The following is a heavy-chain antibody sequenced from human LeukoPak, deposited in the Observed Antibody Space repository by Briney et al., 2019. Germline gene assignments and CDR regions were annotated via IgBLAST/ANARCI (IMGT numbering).Heavy chain of an antibody. J-gene: IGHJ4*02. CDR1: GGSISSSSYY. CDR3: ARVGGYSGYANFDY. Sequence: TSETLSLTCTVSGGSISSSSYYWGWIRQPPGKGLEWIGSIYYSGSTYYNPSLKSRVTISVDTSKNQFSLKLSSVTAADTAVYYCARVGGYSGYANFDYWGQGTLVTVSS. V-gene: IGHV4-39*07. CDR2: IYYSGST. D-gene: IGHD5-12*01.